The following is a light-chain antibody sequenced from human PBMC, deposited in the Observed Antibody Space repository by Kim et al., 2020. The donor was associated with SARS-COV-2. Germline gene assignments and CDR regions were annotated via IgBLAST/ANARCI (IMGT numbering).Light chain of an antibody. CDR2: AAS. CDR3: QQSYSTPYT. V-gene: IGKV1-39*01. CDR1: QSISSY. J-gene: IGKJ2*01. Sequence: DIQMTQSPSSLSASVGDRVTITCRASQSISSYLNWYQQKPGKAPKLLIYAASSLQSGVPSRFSGSGSGTDFTLTISSLQPEDFATYYCQQSYSTPYTFAQGTTLEIK.